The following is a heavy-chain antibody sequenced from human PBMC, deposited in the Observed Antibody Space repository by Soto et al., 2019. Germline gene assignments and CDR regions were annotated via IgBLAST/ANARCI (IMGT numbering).Heavy chain of an antibody. V-gene: IGHV3-23*01. CDR2: ITGSGGTT. Sequence: AGGSLRLSCAASGFTFKSYSMSWVRQAPGKGLEWVSGITGSGGTTSYADSVKGRFTISRDNSKNTLYLQMNSLRAEDTAVYYCAKDGYSSSSWAFDCWGQGIQVTVSS. CDR1: GFTFKSYS. J-gene: IGHJ4*02. CDR3: AKDGYSSSSWAFDC. D-gene: IGHD6-13*01.